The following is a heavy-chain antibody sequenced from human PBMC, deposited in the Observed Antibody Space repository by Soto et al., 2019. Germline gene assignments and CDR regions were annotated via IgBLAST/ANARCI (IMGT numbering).Heavy chain of an antibody. CDR3: AAVAGSDYFDY. J-gene: IGHJ4*02. V-gene: IGHV1-3*01. D-gene: IGHD6-19*01. Sequence: ASVKVSCKASGYTFTSYAMHWVRQAPGQRLAWMGWINAGNGNTKYSQKFQGRVNITWDTSASTAYMELSSLRFEDTAVYYSAAVAGSDYFDYWGQGTLVTVSS. CDR1: GYTFTSYA. CDR2: INAGNGNT.